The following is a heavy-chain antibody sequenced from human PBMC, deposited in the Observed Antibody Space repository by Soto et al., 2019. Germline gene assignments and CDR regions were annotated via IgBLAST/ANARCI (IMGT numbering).Heavy chain of an antibody. J-gene: IGHJ4*02. CDR1: GYTFTSFG. Sequence: QVLLVQSGAEVKKPGASLKVSCKASGYTFTSFGISWVRQAPGQGLGWMGWINIHKGNANYAQKVQGRVTMTTDTSKSTAYRELMNMRSDDTAVYYCARVGAYHSGGTGYRAYFDYWGQGTLVIVSS. D-gene: IGHD3-22*01. CDR2: INIHKGNA. CDR3: ARVGAYHSGGTGYRAYFDY. V-gene: IGHV1-18*01.